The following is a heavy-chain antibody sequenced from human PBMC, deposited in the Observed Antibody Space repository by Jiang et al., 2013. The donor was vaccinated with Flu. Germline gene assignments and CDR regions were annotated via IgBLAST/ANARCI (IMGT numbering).Heavy chain of an antibody. D-gene: IGHD6-19*01. CDR2: IYYSGST. CDR3: ARIPYSSGCIDY. V-gene: IGHV4-59*04. Sequence: PGLVKPSETLSLTCTVSGGSISGYYWSWIRQPPGKGLEYIGNIYYSGSTYYNPSLKSRVTMSVDTSKNQFSLRLNSVTAADTAVYYCARIPYSSGCIDYWGQGTLVTVSS. J-gene: IGHJ4*02. CDR1: GGSISGYY.